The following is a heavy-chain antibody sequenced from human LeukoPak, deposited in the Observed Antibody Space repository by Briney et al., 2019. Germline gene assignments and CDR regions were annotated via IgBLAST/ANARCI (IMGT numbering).Heavy chain of an antibody. CDR2: IYTSGST. J-gene: IGHJ5*02. CDR1: GGSISSYY. CDR3: ARGDWLAAAGNWFDP. V-gene: IGHV4-4*07. D-gene: IGHD6-13*01. Sequence: SETLSLTCTVSGGSISSYYWSWLRQPPGKGLEWIGRIYTSGSTNYNPSLKSRVTMSVDTSKNQFSLKLSSVTAADTAVYYCARGDWLAAAGNWFDPWGQGTLVTVSS.